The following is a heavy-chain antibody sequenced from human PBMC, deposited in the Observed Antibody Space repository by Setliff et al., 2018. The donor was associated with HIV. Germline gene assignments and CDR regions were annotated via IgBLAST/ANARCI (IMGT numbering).Heavy chain of an antibody. J-gene: IGHJ4*02. CDR3: AHRRVGNYDSRGNYHSYFDY. CDR2: IYWDDDK. Sequence: SGPTLVNPTETLTLTCTFSGFSLTTIRVAVGWIRQPPGKAPEWLGFIYWDDDKRYSPSLKTRITTTKDTSKNQEVLTMARMDTVDTATDYCAHRRVGNYDSRGNYHSYFDYWGQGILVTVSS. D-gene: IGHD3-22*01. V-gene: IGHV2-5*02. CDR1: GFSLTTIRVA.